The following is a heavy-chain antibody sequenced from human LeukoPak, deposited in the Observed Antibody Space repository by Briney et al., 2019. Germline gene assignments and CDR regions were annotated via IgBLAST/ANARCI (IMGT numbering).Heavy chain of an antibody. Sequence: GGSLRLSCAGSGFTFSSYAIHWVRQAPGKGLEYVSTISSKGDNIFYANSVKGRFTISGDNSKNTVYLQMGSLRAEDMAVYYCGRVRISAARGYMDVWGKGTTVTVSS. CDR3: GRVRISAARGYMDV. CDR2: ISSKGDNI. D-gene: IGHD6-13*01. V-gene: IGHV3-64*01. J-gene: IGHJ6*04. CDR1: GFTFSSYA.